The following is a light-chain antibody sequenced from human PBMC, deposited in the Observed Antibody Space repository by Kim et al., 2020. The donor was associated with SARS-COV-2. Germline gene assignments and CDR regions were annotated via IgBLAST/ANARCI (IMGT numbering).Light chain of an antibody. J-gene: IGLJ2*01. Sequence: GQSVNISCTATSNDVVGYNYVSWYQQHPGKAPKVIIYEVTKRPSGVPDRFSGFKSGNTASLTVSGLQADDEADYYCSSYAAGDNLVFGGGTQLTVL. CDR1: SNDVVGYNY. V-gene: IGLV2-8*01. CDR2: EVT. CDR3: SSYAAGDNLV.